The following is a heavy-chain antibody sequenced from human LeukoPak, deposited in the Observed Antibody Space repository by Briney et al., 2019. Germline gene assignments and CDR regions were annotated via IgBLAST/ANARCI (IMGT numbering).Heavy chain of an antibody. Sequence: GGSLRLSCAASGFAFSTYDMHWVRQAPGKGLEWVAVISYDGSNKYYADSVKGRFTISRDNSKNTLYLQLNSLRAEDTAVYYCAKSPGRYCSGGSCYSYWGQGTLVTASS. CDR2: ISYDGSNK. D-gene: IGHD2-15*01. CDR1: GFAFSTYD. J-gene: IGHJ4*02. CDR3: AKSPGRYCSGGSCYSY. V-gene: IGHV3-30*18.